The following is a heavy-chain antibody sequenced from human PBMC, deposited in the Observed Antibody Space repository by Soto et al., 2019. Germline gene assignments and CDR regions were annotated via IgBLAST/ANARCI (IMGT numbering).Heavy chain of an antibody. CDR3: ARAGCDGGTCYTLVGLRYGMDV. Sequence: QVQLVESGGGVVQPGRSLRLSCAASGFTFSNYAMYWVRQAPGKGLEWVAVISYDGNNKYYADSVKGRFTISRDNSKTTLYLHMNSRRAEDTAVYYCARAGCDGGTCYTLVGLRYGMDVWGQGTTVTVSS. J-gene: IGHJ6*02. CDR2: ISYDGNNK. V-gene: IGHV3-30-3*01. CDR1: GFTFSNYA. D-gene: IGHD2-15*01.